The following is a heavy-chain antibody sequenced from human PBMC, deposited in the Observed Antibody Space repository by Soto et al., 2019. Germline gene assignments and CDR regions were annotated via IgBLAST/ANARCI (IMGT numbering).Heavy chain of an antibody. D-gene: IGHD3-16*01. V-gene: IGHV4-4*07. J-gene: IGHJ4*02. Sequence: PPETLSLTCTVSGGSIIDYYWSWLLQPAGKSLEWIGLVLSRADTDYHPSLESRVTMSMDPSTNQVSLRLSSVTAADTAVYYCVGLWGTTYQFDYWGQGILVTVSS. CDR2: VLSRADT. CDR1: GGSIIDYY. CDR3: VGLWGTTYQFDY.